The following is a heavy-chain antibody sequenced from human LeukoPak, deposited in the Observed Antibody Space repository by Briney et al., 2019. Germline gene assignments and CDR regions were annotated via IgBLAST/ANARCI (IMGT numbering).Heavy chain of an antibody. J-gene: IGHJ4*02. V-gene: IGHV4-59*01. D-gene: IGHD7-27*01. CDR2: ISYSGNT. CDR1: GGSISSYY. Sequence: SGSLSLTCTVSGGSISSYYWSWIRQPPGKGLEWTGYISYSGNTNYNPSLKSRVTISADTSKNQFSLKMSSVTAADTAVYFCARLRNWAWDFDSWGQGTLVTVSS. CDR3: ARLRNWAWDFDS.